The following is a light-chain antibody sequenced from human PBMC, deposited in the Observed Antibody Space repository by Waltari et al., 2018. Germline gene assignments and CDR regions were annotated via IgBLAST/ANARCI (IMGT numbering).Light chain of an antibody. CDR2: DVT. CDR1: SGDVGGYKY. CDR3: SSYTSSSTLA. V-gene: IGLV2-14*03. J-gene: IGLJ2*01. Sequence: QSALTQPASVSGSPGQSITISCTGTSGDVGGYKYVSWYQQHPGKAPKLMIYDVTNRPSGVSTRFSGSKSGNTASLTISGLQADDEADYYCSSYTSSSTLAFGGGTKLTVL.